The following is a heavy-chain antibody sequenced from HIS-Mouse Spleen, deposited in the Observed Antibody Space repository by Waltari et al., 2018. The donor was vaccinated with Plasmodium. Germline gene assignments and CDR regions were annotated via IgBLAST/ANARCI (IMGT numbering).Heavy chain of an antibody. V-gene: IGHV3-21*01. J-gene: IGHJ2*01. CDR3: AREDILTAYYNDYWYFDL. CDR2: ISSSSSYI. CDR1: GFTFSSYS. D-gene: IGHD3-9*01. Sequence: EVQLVESGGGLVKPGGSLRLSCAASGFTFSSYSMNWVRQAPGKGLEWVSSISSSSSYIYYADSVKGRFTISRGNAKNSLYLQMNSLRAEDTAVYYCAREDILTAYYNDYWYFDLWGRGTLVTVSS.